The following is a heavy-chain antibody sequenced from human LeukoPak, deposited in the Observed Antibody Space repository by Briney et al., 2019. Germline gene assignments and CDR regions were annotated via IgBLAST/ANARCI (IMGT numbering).Heavy chain of an antibody. Sequence: GGSLRLSCAASGFTFSSFSMSWVRQASGKGLEWVSTISDSGDSTDYAESVRGRFTISRDNSKNTLYLQMSSLRAEDTALYYCAKKLFTGMGYYFDSWGQGTLVTVSS. CDR3: AKKLFTGMGYYFDS. D-gene: IGHD2-21*01. J-gene: IGHJ4*02. V-gene: IGHV3-23*01. CDR2: ISDSGDST. CDR1: GFTFSSFS.